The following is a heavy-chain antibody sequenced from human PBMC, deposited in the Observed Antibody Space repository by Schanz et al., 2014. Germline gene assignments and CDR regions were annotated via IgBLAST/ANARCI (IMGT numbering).Heavy chain of an antibody. J-gene: IGHJ5*02. Sequence: EVQLVESGGGVVQPGRSLRLSCAASGFTFSTHAMHWVRQAPGKGLEWVSSISYGTSYIYYADSVKGRFTISRDNAKNSLFLQMNSLRPEDTAVYYCARGRVLESWGQGTLVTVSS. V-gene: IGHV3-21*01. CDR2: ISYGTSYI. CDR1: GFTFSTHA. D-gene: IGHD1-1*01. CDR3: ARGRVLES.